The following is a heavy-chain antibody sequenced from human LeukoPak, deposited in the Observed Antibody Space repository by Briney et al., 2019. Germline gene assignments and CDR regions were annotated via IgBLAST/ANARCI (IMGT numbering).Heavy chain of an antibody. CDR3: ARAPGAGPFNY. CDR2: IYYSGST. Sequence: SETPSLTCTVSGGSISSYYWSWIRQPPGKGLEWIGYIYYSGSTNYNPSLKSRVTISVDTSKNQFSLKLSSVTAADTAVYYCARAPGAGPFNYWGQGTLVTVSS. D-gene: IGHD6-19*01. V-gene: IGHV4-59*01. J-gene: IGHJ4*02. CDR1: GGSISSYY.